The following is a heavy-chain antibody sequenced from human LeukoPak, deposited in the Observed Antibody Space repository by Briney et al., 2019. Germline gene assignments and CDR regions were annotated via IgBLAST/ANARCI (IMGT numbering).Heavy chain of an antibody. CDR1: GGTFSSYA. CDR2: IIPIFGTA. Sequence: SVKVSCKASGGTFSSYAISWVRQAPGQGLEWMGRIIPIFGTANYAQKFQGRVTITTDESTSTAYMELSSLRSEDTAVYYCASDQRSSSWYGSFDYWGQGTLVTVSS. CDR3: ASDQRSSSWYGSFDY. D-gene: IGHD6-13*01. J-gene: IGHJ4*02. V-gene: IGHV1-69*05.